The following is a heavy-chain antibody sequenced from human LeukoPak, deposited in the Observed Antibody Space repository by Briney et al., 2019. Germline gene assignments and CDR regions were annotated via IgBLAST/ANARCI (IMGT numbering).Heavy chain of an antibody. V-gene: IGHV3-74*01. CDR1: GFDFSSNW. J-gene: IGHJ4*02. Sequence: GGSLRLPCAASGFDFSSNWMHWVRHAPGQGLVWVSRIKGDGISTNYADSVKGRFTISRDIAKNTLYLQMNSLRAEDTGVYYCAKDHYWSIDYWGRGTLVTVSS. CDR3: AKDHYWSIDY. CDR2: IKGDGIST. D-gene: IGHD3-3*01.